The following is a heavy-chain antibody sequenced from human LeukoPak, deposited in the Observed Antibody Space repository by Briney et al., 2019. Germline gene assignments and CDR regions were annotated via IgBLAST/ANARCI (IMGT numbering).Heavy chain of an antibody. CDR2: INSGGSST. CDR3: ARRPTMFHLGINDAVVI. CDR1: GFTFKSDW. Sequence: GGSLRLSCAASGFTFKSDWMHWVRQAPGKGLVWVSRINSGGSSTNYADSVKGRFTISRDNAKSTLYLQMNSLRVEDTAMYYFARRPTMFHLGINDAVVIWGQGTMVTVSS. J-gene: IGHJ3*02. V-gene: IGHV3-74*01. D-gene: IGHD3-10*02.